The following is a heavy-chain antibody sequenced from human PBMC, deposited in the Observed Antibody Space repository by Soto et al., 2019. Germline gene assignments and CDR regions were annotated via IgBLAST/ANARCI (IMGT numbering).Heavy chain of an antibody. CDR3: AREESGLFDY. Sequence: QVQLQESGPGLVKPSQTLSLTCTVSGDSLSSADYCWSWIRQAQGKGLERIGYICYSGSTYHNPSLESRTSMSVDTSKNQFSLKLTSVTAADTAVDYCAREESGLFDYWGQGRLVTASS. J-gene: IGHJ4*02. D-gene: IGHD5-12*01. V-gene: IGHV4-30-4*01. CDR1: GDSLSSADYC. CDR2: ICYSGST.